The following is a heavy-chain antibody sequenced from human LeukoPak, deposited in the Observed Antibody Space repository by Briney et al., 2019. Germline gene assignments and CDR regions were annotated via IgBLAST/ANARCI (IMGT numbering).Heavy chain of an antibody. Sequence: PSETLSLTCTVSGGSISSGDYYWSWIRQPPGKGREWIGYIYYSGSTYYNPSLKSRVTISVDKSKNQFSLKLSSVTAADTAVYYCASVGEAVAGVFDYYYYGMDVWGQGTTVTVSS. D-gene: IGHD6-19*01. CDR3: ASVGEAVAGVFDYYYYGMDV. J-gene: IGHJ6*02. CDR2: IYYSGST. V-gene: IGHV4-30-4*01. CDR1: GGSISSGDYY.